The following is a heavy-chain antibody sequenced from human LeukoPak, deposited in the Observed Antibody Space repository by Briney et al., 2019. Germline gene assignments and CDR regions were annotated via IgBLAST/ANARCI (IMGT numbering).Heavy chain of an antibody. CDR1: GFTFSNYG. D-gene: IGHD3-3*01. J-gene: IGHJ5*02. Sequence: GGSLRLSCAASGFTFSNYGMHWVRQAPGKGLEWVSFISYDGSNKYYGDSVKGRFTISRDNSKNTLYLQMNSLRAEDTAVYYCAKVYSVWSALDWFDPWGQGTLVTVSS. CDR2: ISYDGSNK. V-gene: IGHV3-30*18. CDR3: AKVYSVWSALDWFDP.